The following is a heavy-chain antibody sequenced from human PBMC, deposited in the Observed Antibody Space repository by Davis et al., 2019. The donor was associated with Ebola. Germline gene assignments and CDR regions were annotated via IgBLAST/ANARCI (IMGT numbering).Heavy chain of an antibody. CDR3: ARGGSPGWFDP. J-gene: IGHJ5*02. Sequence: ASVKVSCKASGYTFTAYYTHWVRQAPGQGLEWMGWINPNGGGTKYAEKFQGRVTMTRDTSISTVYIDLSRLKSDDTAVYYCARGGSPGWFDPWGQGTLVTVSS. CDR2: INPNGGGT. CDR1: GYTFTAYY. V-gene: IGHV1-2*02. D-gene: IGHD3-10*01.